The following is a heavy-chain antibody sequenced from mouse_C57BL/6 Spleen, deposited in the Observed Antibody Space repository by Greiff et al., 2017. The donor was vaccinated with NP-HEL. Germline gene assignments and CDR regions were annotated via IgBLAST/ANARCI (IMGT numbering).Heavy chain of an antibody. CDR3: TRGGHYYAMDY. Sequence: VQLQQSGAELVRPGASVTLSCKASGYTFTDYEMHWVKQTPVQGLEWIGAIDPETGGTAYNQKFKGKAILTADKSSSTAYMELRSLTSEDSAVYYCTRGGHYYAMDYWGQGTSVTVSS. J-gene: IGHJ4*01. CDR2: IDPETGGT. CDR1: GYTFTDYE. V-gene: IGHV1-15*01.